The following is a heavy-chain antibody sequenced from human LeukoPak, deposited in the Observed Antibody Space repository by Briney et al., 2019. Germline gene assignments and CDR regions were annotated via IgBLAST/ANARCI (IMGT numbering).Heavy chain of an antibody. J-gene: IGHJ4*02. CDR2: ISYDGSNK. CDR1: GFTFSSYS. Sequence: GGSLRLTCAASGFTFSSYSMNWVRQAPGKGLEWVAVISYDGSNKYYADSVKGRFTISRDNSKNTLYLQMNSLRAEDTAVYYSTSINYWGQGTLVTVSS. V-gene: IGHV3-30*03. CDR3: TSINY.